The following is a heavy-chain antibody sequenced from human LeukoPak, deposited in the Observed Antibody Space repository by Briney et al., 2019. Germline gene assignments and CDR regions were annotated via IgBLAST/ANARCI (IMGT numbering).Heavy chain of an antibody. CDR1: GGSISSHY. CDR3: ARGGYGYFGY. Sequence: SETLSLTRTVSGGSISSHYWSWIRQPPGKGLEWIGYIYYSGSTNYNPSLKSRVTISVDTSKNQFSLKLSSVTAADTAVYYCARGGYGYFGYWGQGTLVTVSS. J-gene: IGHJ4*02. V-gene: IGHV4-59*11. D-gene: IGHD5-18*01. CDR2: IYYSGST.